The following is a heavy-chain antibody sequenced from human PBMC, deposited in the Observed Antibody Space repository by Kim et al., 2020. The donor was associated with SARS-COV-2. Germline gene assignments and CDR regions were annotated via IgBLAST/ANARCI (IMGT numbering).Heavy chain of an antibody. CDR3: ARLAVEPYWYFDL. CDR1: GYSFTSYW. V-gene: IGHV5-10-1*01. CDR2: IDPSDSYT. Sequence: GESLKISCKGSGYSFTSYWISWVRQMPGKGLEWMGRIDPSDSYTNYSPSFQGHVTISADKSISNAYLQWSSLKASDTAMYYCARLAVEPYWYFDLWGRGTLVTVSS. D-gene: IGHD6-19*01. J-gene: IGHJ2*01.